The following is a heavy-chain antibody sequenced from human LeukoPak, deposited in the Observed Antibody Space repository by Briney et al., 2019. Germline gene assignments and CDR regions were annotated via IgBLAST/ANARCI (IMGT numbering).Heavy chain of an antibody. D-gene: IGHD2-15*01. J-gene: IGHJ4*02. CDR2: ISAYNGNT. CDR1: GYTFTSYG. V-gene: IGHV1-18*01. Sequence: ASVKVSCKASGYTFTSYGISWVRQAPGQGLEWMGWISAYNGNTNYAQKLQGRVTMTTDTSTSTAYMELSRLRSDDTAVYYCARDREYCSGGSCYEEGDYWGQGTLVTVSS. CDR3: ARDREYCSGGSCYEEGDY.